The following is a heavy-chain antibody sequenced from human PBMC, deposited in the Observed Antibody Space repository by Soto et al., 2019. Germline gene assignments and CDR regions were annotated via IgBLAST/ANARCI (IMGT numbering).Heavy chain of an antibody. CDR1: GYTFTSYG. Sequence: QVQLVQSGAEVKKPGASVKVSCKPSGYTFTSYGITWVRQAPGQGLEWMGWISAYNGNTNYAQKFQGRVTMTTDTSTSTAYMELRSLGSDDTAVYYCASGWFGEFVHQFDSWGQGTLVTVSS. V-gene: IGHV1-18*01. J-gene: IGHJ4*02. CDR2: ISAYNGNT. D-gene: IGHD3-10*01. CDR3: ASGWFGEFVHQFDS.